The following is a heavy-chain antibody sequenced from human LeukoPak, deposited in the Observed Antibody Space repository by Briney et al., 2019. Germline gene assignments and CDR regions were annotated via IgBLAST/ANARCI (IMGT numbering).Heavy chain of an antibody. Sequence: GGSLRLSCAASGFTSSSYAMHWVRQAPGKGLEWVAVISYDGSNKYYADSVKGRFTISRDNSKNTLYLQMNSLRAEDTAVYYCARAEWELLNFDYWGQGTLVTVSS. V-gene: IGHV3-30-3*01. J-gene: IGHJ4*02. CDR3: ARAEWELLNFDY. CDR1: GFTSSSYA. D-gene: IGHD1-26*01. CDR2: ISYDGSNK.